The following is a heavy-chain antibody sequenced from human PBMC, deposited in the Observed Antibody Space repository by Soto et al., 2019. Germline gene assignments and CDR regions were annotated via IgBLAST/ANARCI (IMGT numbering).Heavy chain of an antibody. J-gene: IGHJ6*02. CDR3: ARQKKSRXQFYGDFTTGDYYGMDV. Sequence: GGSLSLSCAASGFTFSSYAMHWVRQAPGKGLEWVAVISYDGSNKYYADSVKGRFTISRDNSKNTLYLQMNSLRAEDTAVYYCARQKKSRXQFYGDFTTGDYYGMDVWGQGTTVTVSS. CDR1: GFTFSSYA. D-gene: IGHD4-17*01. CDR2: ISYDGSNK. V-gene: IGHV3-30-3*01.